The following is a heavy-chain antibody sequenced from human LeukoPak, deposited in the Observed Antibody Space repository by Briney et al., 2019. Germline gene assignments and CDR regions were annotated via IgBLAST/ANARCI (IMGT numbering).Heavy chain of an antibody. V-gene: IGHV4-34*01. CDR2: INHSGST. J-gene: IGHJ3*02. CDR1: GGSISSYY. D-gene: IGHD1-26*01. CDR3: ARGELLLDAFDI. Sequence: SGTLSLTCTVSGGSISSYYWSWIRQPPGKGLEWIGEINHSGSTNYNPSLKSRVTISVDTSKNQFSLKLSSVTAADTAVYYCARGELLLDAFDIWGQGTMVTVSS.